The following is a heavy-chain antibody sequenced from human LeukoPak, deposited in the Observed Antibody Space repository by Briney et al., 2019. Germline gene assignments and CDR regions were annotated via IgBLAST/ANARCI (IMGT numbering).Heavy chain of an antibody. CDR1: GFTFSSYG. Sequence: GGSLRLSCAASGFTFSSYGMSWVRQAPGKGLEWVSYISSSGSTIYYADSVKGRFTISRDNAKNSLYLQMNSLRAEDTAVYYCARWVSCSGGSCYFYTDYWGQGTLVTVSS. V-gene: IGHV3-48*03. J-gene: IGHJ4*02. CDR2: ISSSGSTI. D-gene: IGHD2-15*01. CDR3: ARWVSCSGGSCYFYTDY.